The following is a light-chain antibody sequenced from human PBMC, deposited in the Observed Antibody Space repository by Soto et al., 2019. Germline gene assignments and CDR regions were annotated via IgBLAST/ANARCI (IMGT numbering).Light chain of an antibody. CDR3: QQYNSYSWT. V-gene: IGKV1-5*01. CDR1: QNIRGW. J-gene: IGKJ1*01. Sequence: DIQMTQSPSTLSASVGDRVTITCRASQNIRGWLAWYQQKPGKGPKVLIYDASSLESGVPSRFSGSGYGTEFTLTISSLQSDDFATYYCQQYNSYSWTFXQGTKVDIK. CDR2: DAS.